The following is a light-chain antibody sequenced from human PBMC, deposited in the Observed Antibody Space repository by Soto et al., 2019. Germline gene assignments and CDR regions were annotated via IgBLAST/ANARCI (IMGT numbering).Light chain of an antibody. Sequence: EILMTQSPATLSLSPGERATLSCRASQTIYINLAWYQQKPGQAPRLLIYGASTRATGLPARFSGSESGTEFTLTISSLQSEDFAVYYCQQYSSWPLTFGGGTKVDIK. J-gene: IGKJ4*01. CDR2: GAS. CDR1: QTIYIN. V-gene: IGKV3-15*01. CDR3: QQYSSWPLT.